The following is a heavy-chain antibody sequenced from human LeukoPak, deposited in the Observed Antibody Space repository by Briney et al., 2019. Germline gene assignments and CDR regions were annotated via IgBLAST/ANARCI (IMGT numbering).Heavy chain of an antibody. V-gene: IGHV3-53*05. CDR1: GFTVSSNY. J-gene: IGHJ4*02. D-gene: IGHD3-16*02. CDR3: ARGGIHFDYDYVWGSYRYSDY. Sequence: GGSLRPSCAASGFTVSSNYMSWVRQAPGKGLEWVSVIYSGGSTYYADSVKGRFTISRDNSKNTLYLQMNSLRAEDTAVYYCARGGIHFDYDYVWGSYRYSDYWGQGTLVTVSS. CDR2: IYSGGST.